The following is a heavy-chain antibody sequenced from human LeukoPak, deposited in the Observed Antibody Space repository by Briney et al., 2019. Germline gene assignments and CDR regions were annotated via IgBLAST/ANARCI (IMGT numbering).Heavy chain of an antibody. CDR1: GYTFTGYY. J-gene: IGHJ4*02. CDR2: INPNSGGT. CDR3: ARDSSSWYNQDY. V-gene: IGHV1-2*02. D-gene: IGHD6-13*01. Sequence: ASVKVSCKASGYTFTGYYMHWVRQAPGQGLEWMGWINPNSGGTNYAQKLQGRVTMTRDTSTSTAYMELSRLRSDDTAVYYCARDSSSWYNQDYWGQGTLVTVSS.